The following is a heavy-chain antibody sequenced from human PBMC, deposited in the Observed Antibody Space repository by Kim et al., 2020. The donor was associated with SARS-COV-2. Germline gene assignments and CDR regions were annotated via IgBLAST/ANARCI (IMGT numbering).Heavy chain of an antibody. CDR1: GGSISSYY. CDR3: ARETFGYSSSWYRKGDIPGWFDP. CDR2: IYYSGST. V-gene: IGHV4-59*01. J-gene: IGHJ5*02. D-gene: IGHD6-13*01. Sequence: SETLSLTCTVSGGSISSYYWSWIRQPPGKGLEWIGYIYYSGSTNYNPSLKSRVTISVDTSKNQFSLRLSSVNAADTAVYYCARETFGYSSSWYRKGDIPGWFDPWGQGTLVTVSS.